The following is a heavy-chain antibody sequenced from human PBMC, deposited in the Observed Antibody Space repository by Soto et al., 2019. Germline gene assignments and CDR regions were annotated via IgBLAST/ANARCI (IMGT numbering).Heavy chain of an antibody. D-gene: IGHD6-13*01. V-gene: IGHV3-13*01. J-gene: IGHJ6*02. CDR3: ARARIAAAGRNGMDV. CDR2: IGTAGDT. Sequence: GGSLRLSCAASGFTFSSYDMHWVRQATGKGLEWVSAIGTAGDTYYPGSVKGRFTISRENAKNSLYLQMNSLGAGDTAVYYCARARIAAAGRNGMDVWGQGTTVTV. CDR1: GFTFSSYD.